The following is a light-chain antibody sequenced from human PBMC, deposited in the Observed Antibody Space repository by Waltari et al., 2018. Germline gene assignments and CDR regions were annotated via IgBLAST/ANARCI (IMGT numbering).Light chain of an antibody. V-gene: IGKV4-1*01. CDR1: QRVLYSSNNKNF. CDR3: QQYYTTPYT. Sequence: DIVMTQSPDSLAVSLGERATINCKSSQRVLYSSNNKNFLAWYQQKPRQPPKLLIYWASTRESGVPDRFSGSGSGTDFTLTISNLQAEDVAVYYCQQYYTTPYTFGQGTKLEIK. CDR2: WAS. J-gene: IGKJ2*01.